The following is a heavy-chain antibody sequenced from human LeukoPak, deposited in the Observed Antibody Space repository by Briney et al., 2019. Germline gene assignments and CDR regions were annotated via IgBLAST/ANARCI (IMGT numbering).Heavy chain of an antibody. D-gene: IGHD2-2*01. CDR3: AKMVGYCSSTSCYDGDDY. CDR1: GFTLSSYG. J-gene: IGHJ4*02. V-gene: IGHV3-30*02. CDR2: IRYDGSNK. Sequence: SGGSLRLSCAASGFTLSSYGMHWVRQAPGKGLEWVAFIRYDGSNKYYADSVKGRFTISRDNSKNTLYLRMNSLRAEDTAVYYCAKMVGYCSSTSCYDGDDYWGQGTLVTVSS.